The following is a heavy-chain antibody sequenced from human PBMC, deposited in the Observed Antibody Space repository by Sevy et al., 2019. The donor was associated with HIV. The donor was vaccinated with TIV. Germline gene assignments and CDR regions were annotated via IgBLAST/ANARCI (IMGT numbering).Heavy chain of an antibody. J-gene: IGHJ4*01. CDR2: INSDGSST. CDR1: GFTFSSYW. V-gene: IGHV3-74*01. CDR3: ARDRRNKSYYYDSRGYSYYFDY. D-gene: IGHD3-22*01. Sequence: GGSLRLSCAASGFTFSSYWMHWVRQAPGKGLVWVSRINSDGSSTSYADSVKGRFTISRYNAKNTLYLQMNSLRAEDTAVYYCARDRRNKSYYYDSRGYSYYFDYWGQGTLVTVSS.